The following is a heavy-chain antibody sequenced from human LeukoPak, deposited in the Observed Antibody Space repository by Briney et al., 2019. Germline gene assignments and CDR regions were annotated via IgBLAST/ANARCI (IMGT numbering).Heavy chain of an antibody. D-gene: IGHD3-16*02. Sequence: ASVKVSCKASGYTFTSYAMHWVRQAPGQRLEWMGWINAGNGNTKYSQKFQGRVTITRDTSASTAYMELSSLRSEDTAVYYCAKSPVRLRLGELSPPGDYWGQGTQVTVSS. CDR2: INAGNGNT. V-gene: IGHV1-3*01. J-gene: IGHJ4*02. CDR1: GYTFTSYA. CDR3: AKSPVRLRLGELSPPGDY.